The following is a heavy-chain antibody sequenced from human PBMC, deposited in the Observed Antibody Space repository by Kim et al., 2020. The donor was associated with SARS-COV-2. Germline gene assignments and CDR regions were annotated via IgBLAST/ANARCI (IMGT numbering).Heavy chain of an antibody. V-gene: IGHV3-23*01. D-gene: IGHD5-12*01. CDR3: AKVELKWMRSHYYGIGV. J-gene: IGHJ6*02. Sequence: GKGRFTISRDNTKNTLYLQMNSLRAEDTAVYYCAKVELKWMRSHYYGIGVWGQGPTVTVSS.